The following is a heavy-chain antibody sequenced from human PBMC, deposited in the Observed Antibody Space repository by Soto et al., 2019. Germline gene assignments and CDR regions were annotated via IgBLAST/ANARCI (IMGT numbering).Heavy chain of an antibody. CDR3: ARDRGGVVAATDAFDI. CDR1: GYTFTSYY. CDR2: INPSGGST. V-gene: IGHV1-46*01. D-gene: IGHD2-15*01. Sequence: QVQLVQSGAEVKKPGASVKVSCKASGYTFTSYYMHWVRQAPGQGLEWMGIINPSGGSTSYAQKFQGRVTMTRDTSTSTVYMELSSLRSEDTAVYYCARDRGGVVAATDAFDIWGQGTMFTVSS. J-gene: IGHJ3*02.